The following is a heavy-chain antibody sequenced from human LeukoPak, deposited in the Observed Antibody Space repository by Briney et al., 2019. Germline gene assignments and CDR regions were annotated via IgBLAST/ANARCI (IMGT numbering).Heavy chain of an antibody. D-gene: IGHD3-3*02. J-gene: IGHJ4*02. CDR1: GGSFRGYY. Sequence: SETLSLTCAVYGGSFRGYYWSWIRQPPGKGLEWIGEINHSGSTNYNPSLKSRVTISVDTSKNQFSLKLSSVTAADTAVYYCAMGLALVYWGQGTLVTVSS. CDR2: INHSGST. CDR3: AMGLALVY. V-gene: IGHV4-34*01.